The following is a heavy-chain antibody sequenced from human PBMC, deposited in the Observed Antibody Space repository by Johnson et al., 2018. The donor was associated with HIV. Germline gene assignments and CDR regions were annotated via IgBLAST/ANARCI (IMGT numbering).Heavy chain of an antibody. CDR3: AKDLATANLYDAFDI. CDR2: ISFDGSNK. V-gene: IGHV3-30*14. CDR1: GFTFSNSP. D-gene: IGHD5-12*01. J-gene: IGHJ3*02. Sequence: VQLVESGGGVVRPGRSLRLSCVVSGFTFSNSPMHWVRQAPGKGLEWVAVISFDGSNKYYADSVKGRFSISRDNSKNTLYLQMNSLRAEDTAVYYCAKDLATANLYDAFDIWGQGTMVTVSS.